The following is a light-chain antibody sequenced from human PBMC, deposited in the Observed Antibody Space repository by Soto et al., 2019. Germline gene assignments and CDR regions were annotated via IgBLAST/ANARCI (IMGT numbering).Light chain of an antibody. CDR2: GAS. Sequence: EIVLTQSPGTLSLSPGERATLSCRASQSVSSSYLAWYQQKPGQAPRLLIYGASSRATGIPDRFSGSGSGTDFTLTISRLELEDFAVYYCQQCGGSPRSFGPGTKVDIK. V-gene: IGKV3-20*01. CDR3: QQCGGSPRS. CDR1: QSVSSSY. J-gene: IGKJ3*01.